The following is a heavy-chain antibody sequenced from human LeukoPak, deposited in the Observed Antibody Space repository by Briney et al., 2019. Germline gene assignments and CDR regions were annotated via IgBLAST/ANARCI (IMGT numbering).Heavy chain of an antibody. CDR1: GFTFSSYG. CDR2: ISGSGGST. CDR3: AKEPQQWLANDAFDI. Sequence: GGTLRLSCAASGFTFSSYGMSWVRQAPGKGLEWVSAISGSGGSTYYADSVKGRFTISRDNSKNTLYLQMNSLRAEDTAVYYCAKEPQQWLANDAFDIWGQGTMATVSS. V-gene: IGHV3-23*01. D-gene: IGHD6-19*01. J-gene: IGHJ3*02.